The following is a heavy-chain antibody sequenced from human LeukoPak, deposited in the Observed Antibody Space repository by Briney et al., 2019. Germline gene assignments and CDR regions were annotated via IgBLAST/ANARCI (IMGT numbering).Heavy chain of an antibody. V-gene: IGHV4-59*01. CDR1: GGSISSYY. CDR2: IYYSGST. CDR3: ARDSSSRTYYYYYYMDV. Sequence: SETLSLTXTVSGGSISSYYWSWIRQPPGKGLEWIGYIYYSGSTNYNPSLKSRVTISVDTSKNQFSLKLSSVTAADTAVYYCARDSSSRTYYYYYYMDVWGKGTTVTVSS. D-gene: IGHD6-13*01. J-gene: IGHJ6*03.